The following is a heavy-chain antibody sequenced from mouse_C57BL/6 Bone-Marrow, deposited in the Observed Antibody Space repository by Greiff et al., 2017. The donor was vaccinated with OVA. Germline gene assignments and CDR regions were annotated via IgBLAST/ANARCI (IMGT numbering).Heavy chain of an antibody. CDR2: IDPSDSYT. CDR3: ARNRGTGREGYWYFDV. CDR1: GYTFTSYW. Sequence: QVQLQQSGAELVMPGASVKLSCKASGYTFTSYWMHWVKQRPGQGLEWIGEIDPSDSYTNYNQKFKGKSTLTVDKSSSTAYMQLSSLTSEDSAVYYCARNRGTGREGYWYFDVWGTGTTVTVSS. J-gene: IGHJ1*03. V-gene: IGHV1-69*01. D-gene: IGHD4-1*01.